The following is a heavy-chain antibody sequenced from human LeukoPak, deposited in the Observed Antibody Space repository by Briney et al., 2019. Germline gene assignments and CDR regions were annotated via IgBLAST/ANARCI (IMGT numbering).Heavy chain of an antibody. V-gene: IGHV3-21*01. D-gene: IGHD3-3*01. CDR3: ASLRYYDFWSGYHTTFDY. J-gene: IGHJ4*02. CDR2: ISSSSSYI. Sequence: GGSLRLSCAASGFTFSSYSMNWVRQAPGKGLEWVSSISSSSSYIYYADSVKGRFTISRDNAKDSLYLQMNSLRAEDTAVYYCASLRYYDFWSGYHTTFDYWGQGTLVTVSS. CDR1: GFTFSSYS.